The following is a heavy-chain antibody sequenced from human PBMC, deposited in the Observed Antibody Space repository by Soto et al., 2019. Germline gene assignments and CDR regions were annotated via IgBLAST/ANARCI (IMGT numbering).Heavy chain of an antibody. V-gene: IGHV3-21*01. J-gene: IGHJ4*02. CDR2: ISSGSSNI. D-gene: IGHD2-15*01. CDR1: GFAFRSYN. CDR3: ASATVVAATFDF. Sequence: EVQLVESGGALFKPGGSLTLPCAASGFAFRSYNMNWVRQAPGKGLEWVASISSGSSNIYYADSVKGRFTISRDNAKNSLFLQMDSLRAEDSAVYYCASATVVAATFDFWGQGTLVTVSS.